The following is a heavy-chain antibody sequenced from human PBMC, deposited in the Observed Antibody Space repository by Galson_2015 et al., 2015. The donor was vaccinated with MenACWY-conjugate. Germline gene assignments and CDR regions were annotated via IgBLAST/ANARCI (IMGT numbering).Heavy chain of an antibody. D-gene: IGHD6-19*01. CDR3: VRGSSGWRGMDI. CDR2: ICAGGISI. V-gene: IGHV3-74*03. CDR1: GFAFSNYC. Sequence: SLRISCAASGFAFSNYCMHWVRQAPGKGLECVSRICAGGISIMYGDSVRGRFTISRDDAENTLYLQMDSLRADGTAVYFCVRGSSGWRGMDIWGQGTTVTVSS. J-gene: IGHJ6*02.